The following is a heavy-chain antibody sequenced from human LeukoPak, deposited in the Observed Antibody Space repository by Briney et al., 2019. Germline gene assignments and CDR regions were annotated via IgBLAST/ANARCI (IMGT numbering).Heavy chain of an antibody. CDR1: GFTVSSNY. D-gene: IGHD3-22*01. V-gene: IGHV3-53*01. Sequence: GGSLRLSCAASGFTVSSNYMSWVRQAPGRGLEWVSLIYSGGSTYYADSVKGRFTISRDNSKNTLYLQMNSLRAEDTAVYYCAIEGVRVYDSSGYPNDYWGQGTLVTVSS. CDR2: IYSGGST. J-gene: IGHJ4*02. CDR3: AIEGVRVYDSSGYPNDY.